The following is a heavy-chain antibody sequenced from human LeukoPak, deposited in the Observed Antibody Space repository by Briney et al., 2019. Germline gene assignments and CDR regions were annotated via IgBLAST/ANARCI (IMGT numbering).Heavy chain of an antibody. D-gene: IGHD3-22*01. Sequence: GGSLRLSCAASGFTFSSYGMHWVRQAPGKGLEWVAVIWYDGSNKYYADSVKGRFTISRDNSKNTLYLQMNSLRAEDTAVYYCAKENRLTYYYDSSGNWIWGQGTMVTVSS. CDR1: GFTFSSYG. J-gene: IGHJ3*02. CDR3: AKENRLTYYYDSSGNWI. CDR2: IWYDGSNK. V-gene: IGHV3-30*02.